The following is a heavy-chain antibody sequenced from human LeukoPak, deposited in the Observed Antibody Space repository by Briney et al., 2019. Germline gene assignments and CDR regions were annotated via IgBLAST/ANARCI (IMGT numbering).Heavy chain of an antibody. CDR3: ARDVTMVRGVIGYYYYGMDV. CDR1: GFTFRSYS. V-gene: IGHV3-21*01. Sequence: GGSLRLSCAASGFTFRSYSMNWVRQAPGKGLEWVSIISSSGSYIYYADSVKGRFTISRDNAKNPLYLQMNSLRAEDTAVYYCARDVTMVRGVIGYYYYGMDVWGQGTTVTVSS. J-gene: IGHJ6*02. D-gene: IGHD3-10*01. CDR2: ISSSGSYI.